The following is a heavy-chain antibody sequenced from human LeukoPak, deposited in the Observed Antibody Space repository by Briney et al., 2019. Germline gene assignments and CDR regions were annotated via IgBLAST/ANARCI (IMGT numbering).Heavy chain of an antibody. CDR3: ARGYCSTIRCYTGMPFDY. D-gene: IGHD2-2*02. V-gene: IGHV5-51*01. Sequence: GESLKISCKGSGHSFTNYWIGWLRQMPRTGLEWMGMIYPGDSETRYSPSFQGQVTISGDKSISTAYLQWSSLKASDSAMYYCARGYCSTIRCYTGMPFDYWGQGTLVTVSS. CDR2: IYPGDSET. J-gene: IGHJ4*02. CDR1: GHSFTNYW.